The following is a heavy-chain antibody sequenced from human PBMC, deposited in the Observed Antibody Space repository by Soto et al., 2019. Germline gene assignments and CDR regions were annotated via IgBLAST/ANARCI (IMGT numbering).Heavy chain of an antibody. Sequence: EVQLLDSGGGLVQPGGSLRLSCAASGFTFSGYALTWVRQAPGKGLEWVSAFRGXGDATFYADSVKGRFTISRDNSRXXXXXXXXXXXXXXXXXXXXXXXXXXXXXXPDLWYFDLWGRGTLVTVSS. CDR1: GFTFSGYA. J-gene: IGHJ2*01. CDR2: FRGXGDAT. V-gene: IGHV3-23*01. D-gene: IGHD3-3*01. CDR3: XXXXXXXXXXPDLWYFDL.